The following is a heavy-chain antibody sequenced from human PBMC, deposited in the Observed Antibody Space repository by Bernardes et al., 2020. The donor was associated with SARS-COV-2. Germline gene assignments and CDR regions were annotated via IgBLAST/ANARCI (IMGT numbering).Heavy chain of an antibody. V-gene: IGHV3-74*01. Sequence: GGSLRLSCAASGFTFSVYCMHWVRQAPGKGLVWVSHINTDGTTTTYADSVKSRFTVSRDNAKNTLYLQMNSLRAEDTAVYYCARADGYNWFDYWGQGTLVTVSS. D-gene: IGHD5-12*01. CDR1: GFTFSVYC. J-gene: IGHJ4*02. CDR3: ARADGYNWFDY. CDR2: INTDGTTT.